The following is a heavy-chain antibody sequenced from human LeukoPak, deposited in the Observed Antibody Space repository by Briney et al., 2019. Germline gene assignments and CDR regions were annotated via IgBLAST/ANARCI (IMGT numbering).Heavy chain of an antibody. CDR2: IYTSGST. Sequence: PSQTLSLTCTVSGGSISSGSYYWSWIRQPAGKGLEWIGRIYTSGSTNYNPSLKSRVTISVDTSKNQFSLKLSPVTAADTAVYYCARGVSSGWYNWFDPWGQGTLVTVSS. CDR3: ARGVSSGWYNWFDP. V-gene: IGHV4-61*02. J-gene: IGHJ5*02. CDR1: GGSISSGSYY. D-gene: IGHD6-19*01.